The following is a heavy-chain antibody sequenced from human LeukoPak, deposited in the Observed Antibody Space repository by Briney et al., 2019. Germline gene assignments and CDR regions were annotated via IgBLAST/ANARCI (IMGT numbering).Heavy chain of an antibody. J-gene: IGHJ4*02. CDR3: ARRGLVSYYYGSGSYLFDY. Sequence: SETLSLTCAVYGGSFSGYYWSWIRQPPGKGLEWIGEINHSGSTNYNPSLESRVTISVDTSKNQFSLKLSSVTAADTAVYYCARRGLVSYYYGSGSYLFDYWGQGTLVTVSS. CDR1: GGSFSGYY. D-gene: IGHD3-10*01. V-gene: IGHV4-34*01. CDR2: INHSGST.